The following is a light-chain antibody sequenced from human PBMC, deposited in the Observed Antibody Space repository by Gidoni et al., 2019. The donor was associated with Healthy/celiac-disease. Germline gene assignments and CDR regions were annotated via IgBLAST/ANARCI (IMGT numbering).Light chain of an antibody. Sequence: DIQMTQSPSTLSASVGDRVTITCRASQSISSWLAWYQQKPGKAPKLLIYDASSLESGVPSRFSGSGSGTAFTLTISSLQPDDFATYYCQQYNSYSWTFGQGTKVEIK. V-gene: IGKV1-5*01. CDR3: QQYNSYSWT. CDR1: QSISSW. J-gene: IGKJ1*01. CDR2: DAS.